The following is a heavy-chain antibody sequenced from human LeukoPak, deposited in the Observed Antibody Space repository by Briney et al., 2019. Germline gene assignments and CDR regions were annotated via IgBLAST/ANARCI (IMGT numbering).Heavy chain of an antibody. CDR2: IIPIFGTA. V-gene: IGHV1-69*13. CDR1: GGTFSSYA. J-gene: IGHJ5*02. Sequence: GASVKVSCKASGGTFSSYAISWVRQAPGQGLEWMGGIIPIFGTANYAQKFQGRVTITADESTSTAYMELSSLRSEDTAVSYCARTTGSSWSLPEYNWFDPWGQGTLVPVSS. D-gene: IGHD6-13*01. CDR3: ARTTGSSWSLPEYNWFDP.